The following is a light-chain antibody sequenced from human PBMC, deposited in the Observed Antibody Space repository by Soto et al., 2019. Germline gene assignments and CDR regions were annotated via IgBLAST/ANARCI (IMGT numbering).Light chain of an antibody. CDR3: CSYGGGNNFYV. CDR2: EVS. CDR1: SSDIGTYDS. J-gene: IGLJ1*01. V-gene: IGLV2-8*01. Sequence: QSALTQPPSASGSPGQSVTISCTGTSSDIGTYDSVSWYQHLPDKAPKLIIYEVSERPSGVPDRFSGSKSGNTASLTVSGLQAEDEGDYYCCSYGGGNNFYVFGTGTKLTVL.